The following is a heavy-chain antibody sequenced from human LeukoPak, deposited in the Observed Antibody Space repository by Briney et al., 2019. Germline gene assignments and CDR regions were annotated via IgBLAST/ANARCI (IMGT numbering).Heavy chain of an antibody. D-gene: IGHD1-26*01. Sequence: ASVKVSCKASGYSFTGYYMHWVRQAPGQGLEWMGWMNPNTGNTGYAQKFQGRVTITRNTSISTVYMELSSLRSEDTAVYYCARGVGATISYYHYYIDVWGKGTTVTVSS. CDR2: MNPNTGNT. V-gene: IGHV1-8*03. CDR3: ARGVGATISYYHYYIDV. J-gene: IGHJ6*03. CDR1: GYSFTGYY.